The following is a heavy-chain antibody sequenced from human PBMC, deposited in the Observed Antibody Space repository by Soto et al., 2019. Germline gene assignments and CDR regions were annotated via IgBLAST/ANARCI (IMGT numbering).Heavy chain of an antibody. D-gene: IGHD3-22*01. CDR2: ISAYNGNT. Sequence: GASVKVSCKASGYTFTSYGISWVRQAPGQGLEWMGWISAYNGNTNYAQKLQGRVTMTTDTSTSTAYMELRSLRSDDTAVYYCARERYYYDSSGYYYVGPWGQGTLVTVSS. V-gene: IGHV1-18*04. CDR3: ARERYYYDSSGYYYVGP. J-gene: IGHJ5*02. CDR1: GYTFTSYG.